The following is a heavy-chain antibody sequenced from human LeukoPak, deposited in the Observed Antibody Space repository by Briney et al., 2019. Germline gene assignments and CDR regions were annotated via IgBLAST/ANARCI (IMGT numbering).Heavy chain of an antibody. D-gene: IGHD3-10*01. Sequence: ASVKVSCKASGYTFTGYYMHWVRQAPGQGLEWMGWINPNSGGTNYAQKFQGRVTMTRDTSISTAYMELSRLRSDDTAVYYCARDNYGSGNYFGYWGQGTLVTVSS. V-gene: IGHV1-2*02. CDR1: GYTFTGYY. J-gene: IGHJ4*02. CDR3: ARDNYGSGNYFGY. CDR2: INPNSGGT.